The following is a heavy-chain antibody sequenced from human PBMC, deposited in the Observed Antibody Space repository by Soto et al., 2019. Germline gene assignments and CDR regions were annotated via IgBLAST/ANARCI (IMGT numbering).Heavy chain of an antibody. CDR3: ARDVLDDSSGYYYFWFDP. D-gene: IGHD3-22*01. CDR2: ISSSSSYI. Sequence: PGGSLRLSCAASGFTFSSYSMNWVRQAPGKGLEWVSSISSSSSYIYYAESVKGRFTISRDNAKNSLYLQMNSLRAEDTAVYYFARDVLDDSSGYYYFWFDPWGQGTLVTVSS. J-gene: IGHJ5*02. V-gene: IGHV3-21*03. CDR1: GFTFSSYS.